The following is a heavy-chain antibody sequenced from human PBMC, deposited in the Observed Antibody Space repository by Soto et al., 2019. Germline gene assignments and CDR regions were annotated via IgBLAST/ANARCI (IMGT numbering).Heavy chain of an antibody. CDR3: TRCGIRYHSIGYYLGINGMDV. D-gene: IGHD3-22*01. J-gene: IGHJ6*02. Sequence: QVQLVQSGAEVKKPESSVRVCCKASGGTFNSYAITWVRQAPGQGLEWMGGTIPMFGTTNYAEKFQGRVTITADESTNTADMELSSLRSEDTAVYYRTRCGIRYHSIGYYLGINGMDVWGQGTTVIVSS. CDR2: TIPMFGTT. CDR1: GGTFNSYA. V-gene: IGHV1-69*12.